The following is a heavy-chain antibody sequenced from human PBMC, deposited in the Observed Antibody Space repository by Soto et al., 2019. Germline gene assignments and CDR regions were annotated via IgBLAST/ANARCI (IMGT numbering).Heavy chain of an antibody. D-gene: IGHD3-10*01. CDR3: AKALYGWFTY. V-gene: IGHV3-23*01. Sequence: EVRLLESGGGLVQPGGSLRLSCAASGFTFSVYAMSWVRQAPGKGLEWVSGISGSGDSTHYADSVKGRFTVSRDNSKRMLYLQTNSLRAEDTAIYYCAKALYGWFTYWGQGTLVTVSS. CDR2: ISGSGDST. CDR1: GFTFSVYA. J-gene: IGHJ4*02.